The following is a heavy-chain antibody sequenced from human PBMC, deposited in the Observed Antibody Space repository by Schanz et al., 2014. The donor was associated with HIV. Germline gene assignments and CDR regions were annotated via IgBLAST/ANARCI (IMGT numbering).Heavy chain of an antibody. CDR2: IYDSGST. D-gene: IGHD6-13*01. CDR3: ARVGRAAAGFIYYYGMDV. Sequence: QVQLQESGPGLVKPSETLSLTCTVSGGSISGSYWSWIRQPPGKGLEWIGYIYDSGSTNYNPSLRSRLTISVDTSKNQFSLKLTSGTAADSAVYYCARVGRAAAGFIYYYGMDVWGQGTTVTVSS. CDR1: GGSISGSY. J-gene: IGHJ6*02. V-gene: IGHV4-59*01.